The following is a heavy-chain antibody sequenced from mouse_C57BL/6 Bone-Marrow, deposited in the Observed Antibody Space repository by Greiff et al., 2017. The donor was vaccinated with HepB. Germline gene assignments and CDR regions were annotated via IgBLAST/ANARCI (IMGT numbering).Heavy chain of an antibody. CDR3: ARHLGDSGYFDV. J-gene: IGHJ1*03. CDR1: GFTFSDYG. V-gene: IGHV5-15*01. CDR2: ISNLAYSI. Sequence: EVQLVESGGGLVQPGGSLKLSCAASGFTFSDYGMAWVRQAPRKGPEWVAFISNLAYSIYYADTVTGRFTISRENAKNTLYLEMSSLRSEDTAMYYCARHLGDSGYFDVWGTGTTVTVSS. D-gene: IGHD3-2*02.